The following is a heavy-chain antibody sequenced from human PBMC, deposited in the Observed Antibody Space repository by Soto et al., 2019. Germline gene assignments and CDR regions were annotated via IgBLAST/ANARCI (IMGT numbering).Heavy chain of an antibody. CDR1: EFTFSSGW. D-gene: IGHD3-22*01. Sequence: PGGSLRLSCAASEFTFSSGWMHWVRQAPGKGLVWVSRINSDGSSTSYADSVKGRFTISRGNAKNTLYLQMNSLRAEDTAVYYCARDYATMIVVNNFDYWGQGTLVTVSS. CDR3: ARDYATMIVVNNFDY. V-gene: IGHV3-74*01. J-gene: IGHJ4*02. CDR2: INSDGSST.